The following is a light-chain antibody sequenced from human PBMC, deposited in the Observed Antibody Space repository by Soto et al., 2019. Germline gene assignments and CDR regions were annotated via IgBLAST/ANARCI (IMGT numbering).Light chain of an antibody. J-gene: IGKJ1*01. CDR1: QSVSSSY. Sequence: EIVLTQSPGTLSLSPGERATLSCRASQSVSSSYLAWYQQKPGQAPRLLIYGASSRATGIPDRFSGSGSGTDFTPTISSLEPEDFAVYYCQQYRSSPPWPFGQGTKVEIK. V-gene: IGKV3-20*01. CDR3: QQYRSSPPWP. CDR2: GAS.